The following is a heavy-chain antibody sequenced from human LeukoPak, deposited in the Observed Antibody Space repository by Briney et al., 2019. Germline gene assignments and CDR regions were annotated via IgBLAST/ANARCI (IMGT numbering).Heavy chain of an antibody. D-gene: IGHD6-13*01. CDR2: IYYSGST. J-gene: IGHJ4*02. Sequence: SETLSLTCTVSGGSISSYYWSWIRQPPGKGLEWIGYIYYSGSTNYNPSLKSRVTISVDTSKNQFSLKLSSVTAADTAVYYCARDMYSSSWETFDYWGQGTLVTVSS. CDR1: GGSISSYY. CDR3: ARDMYSSSWETFDY. V-gene: IGHV4-59*12.